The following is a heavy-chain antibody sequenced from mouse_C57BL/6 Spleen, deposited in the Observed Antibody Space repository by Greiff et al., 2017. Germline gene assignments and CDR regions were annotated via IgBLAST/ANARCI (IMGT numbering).Heavy chain of an antibody. D-gene: IGHD2-13*01. J-gene: IGHJ4*01. Sequence: EVQVVESGGDLVKPGGSLKLSCAASGFTFSSYGMSWVRQTPDKRLEWVATISSGGSYTYYPDSVKGRITIARDNAKNTLYLQMSSLKSEDTAMYCCGGHDYQNDMDDWGKGTTVTVAS. V-gene: IGHV5-6*01. CDR1: GFTFSSYG. CDR2: ISSGGSYT. CDR3: GGHDYQNDMDD.